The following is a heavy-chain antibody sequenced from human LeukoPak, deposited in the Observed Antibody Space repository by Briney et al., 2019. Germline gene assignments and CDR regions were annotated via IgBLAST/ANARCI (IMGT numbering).Heavy chain of an antibody. CDR2: IYYSGST. J-gene: IGHJ4*02. D-gene: IGHD5-18*01. Sequence: PSETLSLTCTVSGVSISTYSWSWIRQPPGKGLEWIGYIYYSGSTNYNPSLKSRVTISVDTSKNQFSLKLSSVTAADTAVYYCASHTAMVPPNYWGQGTLVTVSS. CDR3: ASHTAMVPPNY. V-gene: IGHV4-59*01. CDR1: GVSISTYS.